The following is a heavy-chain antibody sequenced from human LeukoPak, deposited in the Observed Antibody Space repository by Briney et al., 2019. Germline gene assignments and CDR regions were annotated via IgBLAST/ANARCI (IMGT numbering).Heavy chain of an antibody. CDR2: IYYSGST. J-gene: IGHJ4*02. Sequence: SETLSHTCTVSGGSISSGGYYWSWIRQHPGKGLEWIGYIYYSGSTYYNPSLKSRVTISVDTSKNQFSLKLSSVTAADTAVYYCARGPAVRGVIYFDYWGQGTLVTVSS. D-gene: IGHD3-10*01. V-gene: IGHV4-31*03. CDR1: GGSISSGGYY. CDR3: ARGPAVRGVIYFDY.